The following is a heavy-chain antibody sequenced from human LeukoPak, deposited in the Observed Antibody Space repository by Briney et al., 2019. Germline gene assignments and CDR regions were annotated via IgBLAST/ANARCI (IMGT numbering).Heavy chain of an antibody. CDR3: ARGEGDHDAFDI. D-gene: IGHD2-21*02. J-gene: IGHJ3*02. V-gene: IGHV4-30-2*01. Sequence: SETLSLTRTVSGGSISSGGYSWSWIRQPPGKGLEWIGYIYHSGSTYYNPSLKSRVTISVDRSKNQFSLKLSSVTAADTAVYYCARGEGDHDAFDIWGQGTMVTVSS. CDR2: IYHSGST. CDR1: GGSISSGGYS.